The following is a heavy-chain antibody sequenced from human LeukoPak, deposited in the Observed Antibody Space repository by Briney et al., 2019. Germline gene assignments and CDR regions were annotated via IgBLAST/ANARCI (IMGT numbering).Heavy chain of an antibody. CDR3: ARGPGAWFGRREYDY. J-gene: IGHJ4*02. CDR2: INHSGST. V-gene: IGHV4-34*01. CDR1: GGSFSGYY. Sequence: PSETLSLTCAVYGGSFSGYYWSWIRQPPGKGLEWIGEINHSGSTNYNPSLKSRVTISVDTSKNQFSLKLSSVTAADTAVYYCARGPGAWFGRREYDYWGQGTLVTVSS. D-gene: IGHD3-10*01.